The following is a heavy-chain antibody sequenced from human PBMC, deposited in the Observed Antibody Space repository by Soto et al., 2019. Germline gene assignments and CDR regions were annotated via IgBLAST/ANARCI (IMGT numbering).Heavy chain of an antibody. CDR2: INPNSGGT. D-gene: IGHD5-18*01. Sequence: GASVKVSCKASGYTFTGYYMHWVRQAPGQGLEWTGWINPNSGGTNYAQKFQGRVTMTRDTSISTAYMELSRLRSDDTAVYYCARDGDGYSYGYVYYYYGMDVWGQGTTVTVS. J-gene: IGHJ6*02. CDR1: GYTFTGYY. CDR3: ARDGDGYSYGYVYYYYGMDV. V-gene: IGHV1-2*02.